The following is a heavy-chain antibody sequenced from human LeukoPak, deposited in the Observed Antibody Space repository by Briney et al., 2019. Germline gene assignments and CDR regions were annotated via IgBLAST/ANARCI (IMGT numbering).Heavy chain of an antibody. D-gene: IGHD6-13*01. CDR1: GFTFSSYG. V-gene: IGHV3-30*02. Sequence: AGGSLRLSCAASGFTFSSYGMHWVRQAPGKGLEWVAFIRYDGSNKYYADSVKGRFTISRDNSKNTLYLQMNSLRAEDTAVYYCAKARIAAAGTGYFQHWGQGTLVTVSS. J-gene: IGHJ1*01. CDR3: AKARIAAAGTGYFQH. CDR2: IRYDGSNK.